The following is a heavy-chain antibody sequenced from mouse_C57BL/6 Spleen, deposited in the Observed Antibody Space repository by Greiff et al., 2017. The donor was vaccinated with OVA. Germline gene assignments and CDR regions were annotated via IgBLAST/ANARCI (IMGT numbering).Heavy chain of an antibody. CDR2: ISSGSSTI. D-gene: IGHD2-4*01. CDR3: AIDDYDGGFAY. J-gene: IGHJ3*01. V-gene: IGHV5-17*01. Sequence: EVQGVESGGGLVKPGGSLKLSCAASGFTFSDYGMHWVRQAPEKGLEWVAYISSGSSTIYYADTVKGRVTISRDNAKNTLFLQMTSLRSEDTAMYYCAIDDYDGGFAYWGQGTLVTVSA. CDR1: GFTFSDYG.